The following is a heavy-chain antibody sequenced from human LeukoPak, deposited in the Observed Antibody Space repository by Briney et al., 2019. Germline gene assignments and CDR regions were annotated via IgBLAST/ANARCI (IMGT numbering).Heavy chain of an antibody. Sequence: GESLKISCQGSGYTFTSYWIAWVRQMPGKGLEWMGIIYPRDSDTRYSPSFQGQVTISADKSTSTAYLQWSSLKASDTAMYYCARQDGRALYYFDYWGQGTLVTVSS. CDR2: IYPRDSDT. CDR1: GYTFTSYW. J-gene: IGHJ4*02. CDR3: ARQDGRALYYFDY. D-gene: IGHD5-24*01. V-gene: IGHV5-51*01.